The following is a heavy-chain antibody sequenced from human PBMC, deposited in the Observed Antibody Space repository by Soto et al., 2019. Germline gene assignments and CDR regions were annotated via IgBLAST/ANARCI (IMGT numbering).Heavy chain of an antibody. J-gene: IGHJ6*02. V-gene: IGHV3-48*01. CDR2: ISSSSSTI. CDR1: GFTFRSYS. CDR3: AREGFYYYYGMDV. Sequence: GESLKISCAASGFTFRSYSMNWVRQAPGKGLEWVSYISSSSSTIYYADSVKGRFTISRDNAKNSLYLQMNSLRAEDTAVYYCAREGFYYYYGMDVWGQGTTVTVSS.